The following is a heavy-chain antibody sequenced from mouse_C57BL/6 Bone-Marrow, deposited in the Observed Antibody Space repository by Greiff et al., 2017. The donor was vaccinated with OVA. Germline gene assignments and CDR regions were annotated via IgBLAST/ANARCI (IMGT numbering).Heavy chain of an antibody. D-gene: IGHD2-5*01. CDR2: ISSGGSYT. Sequence: DVKLVESGGDLVKPGGSLTLSCAASGFTFSSYCMSWFRQTPDKSLEWVATISSGGSYTYYPDSVKGRLTFSRDNAKNTMYLQMSSLKSEDTAMYYCASQRGAYYSNYYAMDYWGQGTSVTVSS. J-gene: IGHJ4*01. CDR3: ASQRGAYYSNYYAMDY. V-gene: IGHV5-6*02. CDR1: GFTFSSYC.